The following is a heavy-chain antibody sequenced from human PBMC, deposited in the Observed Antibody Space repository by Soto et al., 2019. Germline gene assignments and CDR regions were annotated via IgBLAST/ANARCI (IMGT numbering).Heavy chain of an antibody. D-gene: IGHD3-22*01. J-gene: IGHJ3*01. CDR1: GFTFRTDA. V-gene: IGHV3-30-3*01. CDR3: ESRSYYHGGDYFRDAFDL. CDR2: RSYDGSSK. Sequence: QVQLGESGGGVVQPGRSLRLSCAASGFTFRTDAMHWVRQAPGKVLEWMAVRSYDGSSKTYAASVQGRFTISRDNSENTMYLQMNSLRPEDTAVYYCESRSYYHGGDYFRDAFDLWGQGAMVTVSS.